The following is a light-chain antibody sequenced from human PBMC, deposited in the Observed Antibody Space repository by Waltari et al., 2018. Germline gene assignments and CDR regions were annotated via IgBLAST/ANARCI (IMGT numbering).Light chain of an antibody. CDR1: QSVSSNY. Sequence: FVLPQSPGTLSLSPGEGFTLSCRASQSVSSNYLAWYQQKPGQAPRLLIYDAANSASGIADRFSGSGSGTDFTLTISRLEPEDVAVYYCQQYGRSPWTFGQGTKVEIK. J-gene: IGKJ1*01. CDR3: QQYGRSPWT. V-gene: IGKV3-20*01. CDR2: DAA.